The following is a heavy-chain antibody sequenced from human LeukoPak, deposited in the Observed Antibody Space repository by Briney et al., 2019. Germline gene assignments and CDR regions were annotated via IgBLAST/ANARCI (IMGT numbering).Heavy chain of an antibody. CDR3: ARDKMRTTVVREEAFDI. CDR2: IIPIFGTA. CDR1: GGTFSSYA. J-gene: IGHJ3*02. Sequence: SVKVSCKASGGTFSSYAISWVRQAPGQGLEWMGGIIPIFGTANYAQKFQGRVTITADESTSTAYMELSSLRSEDTAVYYCARDKMRTTVVREEAFDIWGQGTMVTVSS. D-gene: IGHD4-23*01. V-gene: IGHV1-69*13.